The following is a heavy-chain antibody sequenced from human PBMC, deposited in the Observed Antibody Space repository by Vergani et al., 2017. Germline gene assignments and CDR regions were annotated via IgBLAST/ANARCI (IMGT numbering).Heavy chain of an antibody. CDR1: GGSISSSSYY. CDR3: ASGSGYELDY. Sequence: QLQLQESGPGLVKPSETLSLTCTVSGGSISSSSYYWGWIRQPPGKGLEWVGSIYYSGSTYYNPSLKSRVTISVDTSKNQFSLKLSSVTAADTAVYYCASGSGYELDYWGQGTLVTVSS. CDR2: IYYSGST. D-gene: IGHD5-12*01. J-gene: IGHJ4*02. V-gene: IGHV4-39*01.